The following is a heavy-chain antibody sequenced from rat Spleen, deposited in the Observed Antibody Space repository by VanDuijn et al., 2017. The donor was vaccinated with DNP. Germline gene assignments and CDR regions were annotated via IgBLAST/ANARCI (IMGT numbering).Heavy chain of an antibody. Sequence: EVHLVESGGGLVQPEGSLKLSCAASGFTFSNYYMAWVRQAPTKGLEWVAYISYDGGITNYGDSVKGRFTISRDNAKSTLYLQMYSLRSEDMATYYCARHSEWWGAYYFDYWGQGVMVSVSS. D-gene: IGHD1-1*01. CDR2: ISYDGGIT. J-gene: IGHJ2*01. CDR3: ARHSEWWGAYYFDY. CDR1: GFTFSNYY. V-gene: IGHV5-22*01.